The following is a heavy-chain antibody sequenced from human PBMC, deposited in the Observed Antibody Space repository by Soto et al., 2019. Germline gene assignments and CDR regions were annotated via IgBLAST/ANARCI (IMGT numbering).Heavy chain of an antibody. V-gene: IGHV1-18*01. CDR3: VRDLDGSGSYYTDY. CDR1: GYNFINYG. D-gene: IGHD3-10*01. CDR2: IRVYNGNT. Sequence: AASGKVSCKASGYNFINYGISWVRQAPGQGLEWMGWIRVYNGNTNYAQNLQGRVTMTTDTSTNTAYMELRSLRSDDTAVYYCVRDLDGSGSYYTDYWGLGTLVTVSS. J-gene: IGHJ4*02.